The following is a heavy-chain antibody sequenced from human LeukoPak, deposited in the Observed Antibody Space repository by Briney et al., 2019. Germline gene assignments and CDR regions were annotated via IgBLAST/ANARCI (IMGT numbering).Heavy chain of an antibody. CDR2: ISYDGSNK. V-gene: IGHV3-30*04. CDR3: TTRSGSYPT. CDR1: RFTFSSYA. Sequence: GGSLRLSCAASRFTFSSYAMHWVRQAPGKGLEWVAVISYDGSNKYYADSVKGRFTISRDNSKNTLYLQMNSLRAEDTAVYYCTTRSGSYPTWGQGTLVTVSS. J-gene: IGHJ5*02. D-gene: IGHD1-26*01.